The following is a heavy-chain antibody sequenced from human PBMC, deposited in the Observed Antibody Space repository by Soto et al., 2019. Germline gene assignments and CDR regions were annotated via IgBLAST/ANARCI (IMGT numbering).Heavy chain of an antibody. J-gene: IGHJ4*02. D-gene: IGHD2-15*01. CDR2: IIPIFGTA. CDR1: GGTFSSYA. V-gene: IGHV1-69*01. CDR3: ARGYCSGGSWPYYFDY. Sequence: QVQLVQSGAEVKKPGSSVKVSCKASGGTFSSYAISWVRQAPGQGLEWMGGIIPIFGTANYGQKFQGRVTITADESTSTAYMELSSLRSEDTAVYYCARGYCSGGSWPYYFDYWGQGTLVTVSS.